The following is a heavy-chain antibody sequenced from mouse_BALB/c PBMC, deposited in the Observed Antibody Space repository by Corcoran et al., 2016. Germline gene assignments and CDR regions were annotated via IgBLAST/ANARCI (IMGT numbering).Heavy chain of an antibody. CDR2: IDPANGNT. CDR3: ARGGLRRGYAMDY. CDR1: GFNIKDTY. Sequence: EVQLQQSGAELVKPGASVKLSCTASGFNIKDTYMHWVKQRPEQGLEWIGRIDPANGNTKYDPKFQGKATITADTSSNTAYLQLSSLTSEDTAVYYCARGGLRRGYAMDYWGQGTSVTVSS. J-gene: IGHJ4*01. D-gene: IGHD2-4*01. V-gene: IGHV14-3*02.